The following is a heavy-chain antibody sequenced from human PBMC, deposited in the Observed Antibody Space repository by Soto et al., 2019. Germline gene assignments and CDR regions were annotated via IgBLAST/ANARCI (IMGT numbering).Heavy chain of an antibody. D-gene: IGHD6-19*01. Sequence: PGGSLRLSCAASGFTVSSNYMSWVRQAPGQGLEWGSVSYSGGSTYYAGSVKGRFTISIDSSKNTLYLQMNSLRAEDTAVYYYARDRIAVAGEYGIAGGGQGTRVSVSS. CDR2: SYSGGST. CDR1: GFTVSSNY. CDR3: ARDRIAVAGEYGIAG. J-gene: IGHJ6*02. V-gene: IGHV3-53*01.